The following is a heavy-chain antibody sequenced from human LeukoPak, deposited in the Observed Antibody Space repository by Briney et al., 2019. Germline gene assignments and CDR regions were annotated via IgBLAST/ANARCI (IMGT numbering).Heavy chain of an antibody. V-gene: IGHV4-61*02. CDR1: GGSISSRSYY. Sequence: SETLSLTCTVSGGSISSRSYYWSWIRQPAGKGLEWIGRIYTSGSTNYNPSLNSRVTISLDTSKNQFSLRLSSVTAADTAVYYCAREGGGFWRGYPFDYWGQGTLVTVSS. J-gene: IGHJ4*02. CDR2: IYTSGST. D-gene: IGHD3-3*01. CDR3: AREGGGFWRGYPFDY.